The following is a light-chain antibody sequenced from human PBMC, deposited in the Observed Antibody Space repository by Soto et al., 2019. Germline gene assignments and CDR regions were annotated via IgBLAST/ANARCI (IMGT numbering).Light chain of an antibody. CDR3: QQRSNWPPLT. V-gene: IGKV3-11*01. CDR2: DAS. Sequence: EIVLTQSPATLSLSPGERATLSCRASQSVSSYLAWYQQKPGQAPRLLIYDASNRATGIPARFGGSGSGTDFTLTISSLEPEDFAVYYCQQRSNWPPLTFGGGTKVDI. CDR1: QSVSSY. J-gene: IGKJ4*01.